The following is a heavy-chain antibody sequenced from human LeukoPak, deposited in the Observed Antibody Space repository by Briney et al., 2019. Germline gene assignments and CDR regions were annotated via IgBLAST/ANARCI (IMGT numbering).Heavy chain of an antibody. CDR3: ARDWVVPAAKSTYYYYYGMDV. J-gene: IGHJ6*02. CDR2: IYYSGST. D-gene: IGHD2-2*01. Sequence: PSETLSLTCTVSGGSVSSGSYYWSWIRQPPGKGLEWIGYIYYSGSTNYTPSLKSRVTISVDTSKNQFSLKLTSVTAADTAVYYCARDWVVPAAKSTYYYYYGMDVWGQGTTVTVSS. CDR1: GGSVSSGSYY. V-gene: IGHV4-61*01.